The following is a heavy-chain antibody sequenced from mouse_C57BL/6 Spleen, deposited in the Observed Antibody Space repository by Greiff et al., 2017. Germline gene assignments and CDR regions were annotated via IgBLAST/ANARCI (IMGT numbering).Heavy chain of an antibody. CDR2: INPSSGYT. CDR1: GYTFTSYW. CDR3: AKNYGNSYWYFDV. D-gene: IGHD2-1*01. Sequence: VQLVESGAELAKPGASVKLSCKASGYTFTSYWMHWVKQRPGQGLEWIGYINPSSGYTKYNQKFKDKATLTADKSSSTAYMQLSSLTYEDSAVYYCAKNYGNSYWYFDVWGTGTTVTVSS. V-gene: IGHV1-7*01. J-gene: IGHJ1*03.